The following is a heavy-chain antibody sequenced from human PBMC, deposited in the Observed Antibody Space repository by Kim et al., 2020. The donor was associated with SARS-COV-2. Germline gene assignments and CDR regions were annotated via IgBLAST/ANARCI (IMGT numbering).Heavy chain of an antibody. Sequence: ASLRGRFTISRDNANNALSLQRNSLRDEDTAVYYCARDLAYYDRRDYLVDYWGQGTLVSVSS. V-gene: IGHV3-48*03. D-gene: IGHD3-22*01. J-gene: IGHJ4*02. CDR3: ARDLAYYDRRDYLVDY.